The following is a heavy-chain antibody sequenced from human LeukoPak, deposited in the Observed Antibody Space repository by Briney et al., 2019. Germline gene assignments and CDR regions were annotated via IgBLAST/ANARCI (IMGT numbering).Heavy chain of an antibody. CDR2: IYTSGST. V-gene: IGHV4-4*07. J-gene: IGHJ3*02. Sequence: SETLSLTCTVSGGSISSYYWSWIRQPAGKGPEWIGRIYTSGSTNYSPSLKSRVTISVDKSKNQFSLKLSSVTAADTAVYYRARDGAGGDAFDIWGQGTMVAVSS. D-gene: IGHD4-23*01. CDR3: ARDGAGGDAFDI. CDR1: GGSISSYY.